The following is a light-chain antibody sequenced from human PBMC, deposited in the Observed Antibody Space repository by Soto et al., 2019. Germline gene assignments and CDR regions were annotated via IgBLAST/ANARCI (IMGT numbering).Light chain of an antibody. V-gene: IGKV3-20*01. Sequence: EIVLTLSPGPLSLSPGERATLSCRASQSVSSSYLAWYQQKPGQAPRLLIYGASSRATGIPDRFSGSGSGTDFTLTISRLEPEDFAVYYCQQYGSSLLTFGGGTKVDIK. CDR1: QSVSSSY. J-gene: IGKJ4*01. CDR3: QQYGSSLLT. CDR2: GAS.